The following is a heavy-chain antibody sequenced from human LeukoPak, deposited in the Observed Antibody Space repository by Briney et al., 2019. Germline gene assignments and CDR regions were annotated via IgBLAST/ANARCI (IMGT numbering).Heavy chain of an antibody. CDR3: AREGLGYCSGGSCSDPFDI. J-gene: IGHJ3*02. V-gene: IGHV4-39*07. CDR1: GGSISSSSYY. CDR2: IYYSGST. Sequence: SETLSLTCTVSGGSISSSSYYWGWIRQPPGKGLEWIGSIYYSGSTYYNPSLKSRVTISVDTSKNQFSLKLSSVTAADTAVYYCAREGLGYCSGGSCSDPFDIWGQGTMVTVSS. D-gene: IGHD2-15*01.